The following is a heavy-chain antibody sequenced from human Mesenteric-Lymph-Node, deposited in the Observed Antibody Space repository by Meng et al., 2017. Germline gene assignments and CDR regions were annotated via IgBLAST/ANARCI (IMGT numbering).Heavy chain of an antibody. CDR3: ARYSGYYDSSGYYFDQQFDY. Sequence: ASVNVSCKASGYTFTSYGISWVRQAPGQGLEWMGWISAYNGNTNYAQKLQVRVTMTTDTSTSTAYMELRSLRSDDTAVYYCARYSGYYDSSGYYFDQQFDYWGQGTLVTVSS. CDR1: GYTFTSYG. CDR2: ISAYNGNT. V-gene: IGHV1-18*01. D-gene: IGHD3-22*01. J-gene: IGHJ4*02.